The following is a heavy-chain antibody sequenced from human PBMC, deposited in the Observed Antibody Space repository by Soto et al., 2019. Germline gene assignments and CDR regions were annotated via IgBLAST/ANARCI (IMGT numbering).Heavy chain of an antibody. CDR2: IYWDDDK. CDR3: ARVYYDFWSGYYTYFDY. CDR1: GFSLSTSGVG. D-gene: IGHD3-3*01. Sequence: QITLKESGPTLVKPTQTLTLTCTFSGFSLSTSGVGVGWIRQPPGKALEWLALIYWDDDKRYSPSLKSRLTITKDTSKNQVVLTMTNMDPVDTATYYCARVYYDFWSGYYTYFDYWGQGTLVTVSS. V-gene: IGHV2-5*02. J-gene: IGHJ4*02.